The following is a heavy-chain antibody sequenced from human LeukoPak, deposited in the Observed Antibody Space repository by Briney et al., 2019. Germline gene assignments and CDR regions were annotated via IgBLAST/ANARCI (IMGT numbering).Heavy chain of an antibody. D-gene: IGHD4-23*01. CDR2: MSASGSST. V-gene: IGHV3-23*01. Sequence: GGSLRLSCAASGFTFSSYGMSWVRQAPGKGLEWVSGMSASGSSTYYADSVKGRFTISRDNSKNTLYLQMNSLRAEDTAVYYCAKGMAGNSAFDYWGQGTLVTVSS. J-gene: IGHJ4*02. CDR1: GFTFSSYG. CDR3: AKGMAGNSAFDY.